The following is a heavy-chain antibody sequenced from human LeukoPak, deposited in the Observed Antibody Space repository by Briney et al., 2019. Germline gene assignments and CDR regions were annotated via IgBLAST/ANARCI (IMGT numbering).Heavy chain of an antibody. CDR2: IYSGGST. J-gene: IGHJ6*02. Sequence: GGSLRLSCAASGFTVSSNYMSWVRQAPGKGLEWVSVIYSGGSTYYADSVKGRFTISRDNSKNTLYLQMNSLRAEDTAVYYCARDEDYSSSWYPLVYYYGMDVWGQGTTVTVSS. D-gene: IGHD6-13*01. V-gene: IGHV3-53*01. CDR3: ARDEDYSSSWYPLVYYYGMDV. CDR1: GFTVSSNY.